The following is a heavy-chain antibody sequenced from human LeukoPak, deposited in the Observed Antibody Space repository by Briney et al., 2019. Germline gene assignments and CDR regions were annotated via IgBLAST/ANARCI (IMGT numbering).Heavy chain of an antibody. CDR2: ITGSGGGT. CDR3: AKDRGVDFWSGYYLDY. Sequence: GGSLRLSCAASGFTFSNYAVTWVRQAPGKGLEWVSSITGSGGGTYYADSVKGRFTISRDNSKNTVFLQMNSLKAEDTAVYYCAKDRGVDFWSGYYLDYWGQGTLVTVSS. D-gene: IGHD3-3*01. CDR1: GFTFSNYA. V-gene: IGHV3-23*01. J-gene: IGHJ4*02.